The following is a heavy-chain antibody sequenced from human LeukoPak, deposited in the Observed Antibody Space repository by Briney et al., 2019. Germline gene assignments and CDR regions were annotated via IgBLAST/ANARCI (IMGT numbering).Heavy chain of an antibody. CDR1: GFVFRNYF. CDR2: IKNDGSEI. CDR3: ATDRGWRTSGYYLYYFEY. J-gene: IGHJ4*02. Sequence: GGSLRLSCAAPGFVFRNYFMSWVRQAPGKGLEWVASIKNDGSEIYYVDSVRGRYTISRDNTKNSLYLQMSSLRAEDTAVYYCATDRGWRTSGYYLYYFEYWGQGTLVTFSS. V-gene: IGHV3-7*01. D-gene: IGHD3-3*01.